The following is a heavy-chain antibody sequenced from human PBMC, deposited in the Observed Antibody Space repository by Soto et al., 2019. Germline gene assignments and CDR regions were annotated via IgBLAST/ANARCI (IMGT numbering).Heavy chain of an antibody. CDR1: GFTFSSRG. CDR2: ISRDGNSK. D-gene: IGHD1-1*01. CDR3: VKEDDNYFFDY. Sequence: QVQLVESGGGVIQPGKSLRLACAASGFTFSSRGMHWVRQAPGKGLEWVAIISRDGNSKFYGGSVKGRFTISRDNSKVTLYLEMNNLLVEDTAVYYCVKEDDNYFFDYWGPGTLVTVSS. V-gene: IGHV3-30*18. J-gene: IGHJ4*02.